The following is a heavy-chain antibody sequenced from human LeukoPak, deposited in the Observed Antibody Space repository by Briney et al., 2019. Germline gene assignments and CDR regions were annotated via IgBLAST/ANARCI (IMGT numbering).Heavy chain of an antibody. CDR2: ISSSSSYI. CDR3: ARDDRDIAAAGTFRWFDP. V-gene: IGHV3-21*04. J-gene: IGHJ5*02. CDR1: GFTFSSYS. Sequence: GGSLRLSCAASGFTFSSYSMNWVRQAPGKGLEWVSSISSSSSYIYYADSVKGRFTISRDNAKNSLYLQMNSLRAEDTALYYCARDDRDIAAAGTFRWFDPWGQGTLVTVSS. D-gene: IGHD6-13*01.